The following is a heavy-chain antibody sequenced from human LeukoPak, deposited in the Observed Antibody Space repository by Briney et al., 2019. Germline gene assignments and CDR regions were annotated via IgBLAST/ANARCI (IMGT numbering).Heavy chain of an antibody. CDR2: TKNKTNRGTT. Sequence: GGSLRLSCAASRFTFSIYAMSWVRQAPGKGLEWVGFTKNKTNRGTTEYAASVKGRSTISRDDSKSIAYLQMNSLKTEDTAVYYYTRDLLVLWFGESNAFDIWGQGTMVTVSS. V-gene: IGHV3-49*04. J-gene: IGHJ3*02. CDR1: RFTFSIYA. CDR3: TRDLLVLWFGESNAFDI. D-gene: IGHD3-10*01.